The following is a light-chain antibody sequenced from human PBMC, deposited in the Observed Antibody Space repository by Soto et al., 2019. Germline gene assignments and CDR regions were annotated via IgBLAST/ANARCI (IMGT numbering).Light chain of an antibody. CDR1: SSDVGSYDL. CDR2: QVS. Sequence: QSALTQPASVSGSPGQSITISCTGTSSDVGSYDLVSWYQQHPGKAPRLMTYQVSRRPSGVSNRFSGSKSGNTAALTISGLQAEDEADYYCCSYAGSGSYVFGSGTKLTVL. CDR3: CSYAGSGSYV. J-gene: IGLJ1*01. V-gene: IGLV2-23*02.